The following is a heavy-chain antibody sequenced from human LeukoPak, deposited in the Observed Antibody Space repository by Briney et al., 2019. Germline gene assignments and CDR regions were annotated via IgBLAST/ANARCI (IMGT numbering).Heavy chain of an antibody. D-gene: IGHD6-6*01. CDR1: GGSISSGSYY. J-gene: IGHJ5*02. Sequence: SETLSLTCTVSGGSISSGSYYWGWIRQPPGKGLEWIGSIYYSGSTYYNPSLKSRVTISVDTSKNQFSLKLSSVTAADTAVYYCARGYSSSSYNWFDPWGQGTLVTVSS. CDR2: IYYSGST. V-gene: IGHV4-39*01. CDR3: ARGYSSSSYNWFDP.